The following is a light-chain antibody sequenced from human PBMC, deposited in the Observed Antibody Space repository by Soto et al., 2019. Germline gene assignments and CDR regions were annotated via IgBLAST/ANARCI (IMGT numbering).Light chain of an antibody. CDR1: QSLLHSNGYNY. CDR3: MQALQTPWYT. J-gene: IGKJ2*01. CDR2: LGS. Sequence: DLVMTQSPLSLPVTPGEPASISCRSSQSLLHSNGYNYLDWYLQKPGQSPQLLIYLGSSRASGVPDRFSGSGSGTDFTLKISRVEADDVGVYYCMQALQTPWYTFGQGTKLEIK. V-gene: IGKV2-28*01.